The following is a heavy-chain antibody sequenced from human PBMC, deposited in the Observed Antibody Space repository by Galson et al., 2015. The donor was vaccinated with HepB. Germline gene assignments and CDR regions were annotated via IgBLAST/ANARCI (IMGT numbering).Heavy chain of an antibody. CDR1: GYSFTSYW. D-gene: IGHD3-10*01. V-gene: IGHV5-51*01. CDR2: VYPSDSDT. J-gene: IGHJ4*02. Sequence: QSGAEVTKPGESLRISCKGSGYSFTSYWIGWVRQMPGKGLEWMGIVYPSDSDTRYSPSFQGQVTISADKSINTAYLQWSSLKASDTAVYYCARHYYGSGSHIDYWGQGTLVTVSS. CDR3: ARHYYGSGSHIDY.